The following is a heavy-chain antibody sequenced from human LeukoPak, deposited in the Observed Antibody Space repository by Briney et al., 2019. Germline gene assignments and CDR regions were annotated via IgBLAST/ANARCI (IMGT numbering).Heavy chain of an antibody. V-gene: IGHV1-69*05. CDR3: ALRGYSYGSDAFDI. D-gene: IGHD5-18*01. CDR1: GATFSSYA. J-gene: IGHJ3*02. CDR2: IIPIFGTA. Sequence: SVKVSCKASGATFSSYAICWVRQAPGQGLEWMGRIIPIFGTANYAQKFQGRVTITTDESTSTAYMELSSLRSEDTALYYCALRGYSYGSDAFDIWGQGTMVTVSS.